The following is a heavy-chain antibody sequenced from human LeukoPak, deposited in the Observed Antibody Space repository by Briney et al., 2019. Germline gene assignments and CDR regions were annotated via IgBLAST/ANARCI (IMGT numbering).Heavy chain of an antibody. D-gene: IGHD2-15*01. CDR2: ISSNGGTT. CDR1: GFTFSRYS. J-gene: IGHJ4*02. CDR3: WGSSFDY. V-gene: IGHV3-64*01. Sequence: GGSLRLSCVVSGFTFSRYSMNWVRQAPGKGLEYVSAISSNGGTTYYANSVKGRFTISRDNSKNTLYLQMGSLRAEDMAVYYCWGSSFDYWGQGTLVTVSS.